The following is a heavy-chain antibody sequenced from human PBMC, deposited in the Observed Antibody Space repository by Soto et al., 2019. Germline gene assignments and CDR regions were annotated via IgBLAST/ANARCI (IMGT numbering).Heavy chain of an antibody. V-gene: IGHV1-69*01. J-gene: IGHJ5*02. D-gene: IGHD2-21*02. CDR3: ARDFTAYCGGDCPRWFDP. Sequence: QVQLVQSGAEVKKPGSSVKVSCKASGGTFSSYAISWVRQAPGQGLEWMGGIIPIFGTANYAQKFQGRVTITADESTSTACMELSSLRSEDTAVYYCARDFTAYCGGDCPRWFDPWGQGTLVTVSS. CDR1: GGTFSSYA. CDR2: IIPIFGTA.